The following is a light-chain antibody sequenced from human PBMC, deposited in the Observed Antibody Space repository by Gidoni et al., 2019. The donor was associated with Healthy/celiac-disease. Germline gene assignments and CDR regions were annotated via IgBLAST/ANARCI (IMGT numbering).Light chain of an antibody. CDR1: SSNIGAGYD. CDR2: GNS. V-gene: IGLV1-40*01. J-gene: IGLJ2*01. CDR3: QSYDSSLSGVV. Sequence: QSVLTQPPSVSRAPGQRVTISCTGRSSNIGAGYDVPWYQQLPGTAPKLLIYGNSNRTSGVPDRFSGSKSGTSASLAITGLQAEDEADYCCQSYDSSLSGVVFGGGTKLTVL.